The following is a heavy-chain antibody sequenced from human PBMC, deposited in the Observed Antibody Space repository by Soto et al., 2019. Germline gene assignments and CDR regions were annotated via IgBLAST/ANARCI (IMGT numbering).Heavy chain of an antibody. CDR2: IIPIFGTA. CDR3: ARDTGQPPYFDY. V-gene: IGHV1-69*13. CDR1: GGTVSSSV. Sequence: SVKIGCTASGGTVSSSVIGGVRQAPGQGLEWMGGIIPIFGTANYAQKFQGRVTITADESTSTAYMELSSLRSEDTAVYYCARDTGQPPYFDYWGQVTLVTVSS. J-gene: IGHJ4*02.